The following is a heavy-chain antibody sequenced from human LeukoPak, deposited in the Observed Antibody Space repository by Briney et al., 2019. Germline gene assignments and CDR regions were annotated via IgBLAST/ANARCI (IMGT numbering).Heavy chain of an antibody. CDR2: INPNSGGT. CDR1: GYTFTGYY. V-gene: IGHV1-2*06. J-gene: IGHJ6*03. Sequence: ASVKVSCKASGYTFTGYYMHWVRQAPGQGLEWMGRINPNSGGTNYAQKFQGRVTMTRDTSISTAYMELSRLRSDGTAVYYCARDLIPLIQIHYYYYMDVWGKGTTVTVSS. D-gene: IGHD1-1*01. CDR3: ARDLIPLIQIHYYYYMDV.